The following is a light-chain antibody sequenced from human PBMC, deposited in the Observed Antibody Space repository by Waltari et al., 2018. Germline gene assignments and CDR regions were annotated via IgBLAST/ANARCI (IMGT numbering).Light chain of an antibody. CDR1: QSVSSSY. J-gene: IGKJ1*01. V-gene: IGKV3-20*01. Sequence: EIVLTQSPGTLSLSPGERATLSCRASQSVSSSYLAWYQQKPGQAPRRLIYGASSRATGILDRFSGSGSGTDFTLTISRLEPEDFAVYYCQQYGSSPRTFGQGTKVEIK. CDR2: GAS. CDR3: QQYGSSPRT.